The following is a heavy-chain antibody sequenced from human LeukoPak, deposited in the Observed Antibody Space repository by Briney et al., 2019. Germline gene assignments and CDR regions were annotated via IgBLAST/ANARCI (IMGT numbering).Heavy chain of an antibody. Sequence: SETLSLTCTVSGGPISSYYWSWIRQTPGKGVEWIGYTHHSGNSNYNPSLKSRVSISLDMSKNRFSLRLTSVTAADTAVYYCARSGGWVTAYWYFEVWGRGTLVTVSS. V-gene: IGHV4-59*01. CDR3: ARSGGWVTAYWYFEV. CDR2: THHSGNS. CDR1: GGPISSYY. J-gene: IGHJ2*01. D-gene: IGHD2-21*02.